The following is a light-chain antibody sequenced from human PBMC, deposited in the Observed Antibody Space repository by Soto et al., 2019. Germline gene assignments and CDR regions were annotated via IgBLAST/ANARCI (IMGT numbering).Light chain of an antibody. V-gene: IGLV2-14*01. J-gene: IGLJ2*01. CDR1: SSDVGGYNY. CDR2: DVS. Sequence: QSALTQPASVSGSPGQSITISCTGTSSDVGGYNYVSWYQQHPGKAPKLMIYDVSNRPSGVSNRFAGSKSGNTASLTISGLQAEDGADYYCCLYTSSSTVVFGGGTKLTVL. CDR3: CLYTSSSTVV.